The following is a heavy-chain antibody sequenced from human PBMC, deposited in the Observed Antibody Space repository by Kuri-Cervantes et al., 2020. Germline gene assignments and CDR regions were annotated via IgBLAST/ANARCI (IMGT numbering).Heavy chain of an antibody. Sequence: GGSLRLSCAASGFTFSSYGMHWVRQAPGKGLEWVAVISYDGSNKYYADSVKGRFTISRDNSKNTLYLQMNSLRAEDTAVYYCARPYIYYDSSGYFPDAFDIWGQGTMVTVSS. CDR3: ARPYIYYDSSGYFPDAFDI. D-gene: IGHD3-22*01. CDR1: GFTFSSYG. CDR2: ISYDGSNK. J-gene: IGHJ3*02. V-gene: IGHV3-30*03.